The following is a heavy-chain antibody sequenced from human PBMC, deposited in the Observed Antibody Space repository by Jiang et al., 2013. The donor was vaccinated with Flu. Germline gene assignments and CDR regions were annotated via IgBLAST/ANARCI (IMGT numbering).Heavy chain of an antibody. CDR2: IYYSGST. D-gene: IGHD6-19*01. Sequence: LLKPSETLSLTCTVSGGSISSSSYYWGWIRQPPGKGLEWIGSIYYSGSTYYNPSLKSRVTISVDTSKNQFSLKLSSVTAADTAVYYCASGTSLAVVLYYFDYWGQGTLVTVSS. CDR3: ASGTSLAVVLYYFDY. J-gene: IGHJ4*02. V-gene: IGHV4-39*01. CDR1: GGSISSSSYY.